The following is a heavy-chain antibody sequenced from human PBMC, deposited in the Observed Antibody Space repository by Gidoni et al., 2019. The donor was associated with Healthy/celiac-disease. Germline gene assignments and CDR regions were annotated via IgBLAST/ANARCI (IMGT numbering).Heavy chain of an antibody. CDR3: ARTVTTVFDY. Sequence: QVQLVQAGAEVKKPGSSVKVSCKASGGTFSSYAISWVRHAPGPGLEWMGGIIPIFGTATYAQKFQGRVTIPADESTSTAYMELSSLRSEDTAVYYCARTVTTVFDYWGQGTLVTVSS. D-gene: IGHD4-17*01. J-gene: IGHJ4*02. V-gene: IGHV1-69*01. CDR2: IIPIFGTA. CDR1: GGTFSSYA.